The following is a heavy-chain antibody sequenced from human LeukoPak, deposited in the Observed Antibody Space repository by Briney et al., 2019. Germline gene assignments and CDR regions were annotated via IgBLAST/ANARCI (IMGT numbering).Heavy chain of an antibody. V-gene: IGHV3-53*05. CDR1: GFTVSSNY. D-gene: IGHD2-21*02. CDR3: AKGDWLASGDDAFDI. CDR2: IYSGGST. Sequence: PGGSLRLSCAASGFTVSSNYMSWVRKAPGKGLEWVSVIYSGGSTYSADSVKGRFIISRDNSKNTLYLQMSSLRAEDTAVYYCAKGDWLASGDDAFDIWGQGTMVTVSS. J-gene: IGHJ3*02.